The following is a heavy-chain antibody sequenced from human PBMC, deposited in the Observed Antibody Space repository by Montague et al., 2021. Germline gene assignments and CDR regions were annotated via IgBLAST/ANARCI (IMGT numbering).Heavy chain of an antibody. J-gene: IGHJ4*01. CDR1: GGSVNGYD. V-gene: IGHV4-59*02. Sequence: SETLSLTCSVSGGSVNGYDWSWIRQPPGKGLEWIGYMRSSGRPNYNPSFKSRLAISIDRSRNQFSLELSFVTAADTAIYFCGRDYWGSIDYWGHGRLVTVSS. CDR3: GRDYWGSIDY. CDR2: MRSSGRP. D-gene: IGHD7-27*01.